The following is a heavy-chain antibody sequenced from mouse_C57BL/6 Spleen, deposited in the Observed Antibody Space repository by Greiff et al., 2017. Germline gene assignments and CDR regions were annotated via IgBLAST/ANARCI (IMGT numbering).Heavy chain of an antibody. CDR1: GFTFSSYA. D-gene: IGHD2-1*01. V-gene: IGHV5-4*03. J-gene: IGHJ4*01. Sequence: EVKLVESGGGLVKPGGFLKLSCAASGFTFSSYAMSWVRQTPEKRLEWVATISDGGSYTYYPDNVKGRFTISRDNAKNNLYLQMSHLKSEDTAMYYCARVRGYGNYDAMDYWDQGTSVTVSS. CDR2: ISDGGSYT. CDR3: ARVRGYGNYDAMDY.